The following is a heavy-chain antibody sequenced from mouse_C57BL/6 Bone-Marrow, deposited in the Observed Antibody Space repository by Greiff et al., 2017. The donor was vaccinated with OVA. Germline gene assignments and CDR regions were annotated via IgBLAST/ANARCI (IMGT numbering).Heavy chain of an antibody. CDR3: ARRAFDY. CDR1: GFTFSSYG. V-gene: IGHV5-6*01. J-gene: IGHJ2*01. Sequence: EVQLVESGGDLVKPGGSLKLSCAASGFTFSSYGMSWVRQTPDKRLEWVATISSGGSYTYYPDSVKGRFNISRDNAKNTLYLQMSSLKSEDTAMYYCARRAFDYWGQGTTLTVSS. CDR2: ISSGGSYT.